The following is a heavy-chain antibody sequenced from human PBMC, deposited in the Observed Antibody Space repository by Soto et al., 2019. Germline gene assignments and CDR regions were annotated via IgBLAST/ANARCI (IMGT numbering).Heavy chain of an antibody. CDR1: GFTFRSYA. CDR3: VRENYGDYYFDY. J-gene: IGHJ4*02. V-gene: IGHV3-30*14. CDR2: ISYDGSNK. D-gene: IGHD4-17*01. Sequence: QVQLVESGGGVVQSGRSLRLSCAASGFTFRSYAMHWVRQAPGKGLEWVAVISYDGSNKYYADSVKGRFTISRDNSKNTLYLQMNSLRTEDTAVYYCVRENYGDYYFDYWGQGTLVTVS.